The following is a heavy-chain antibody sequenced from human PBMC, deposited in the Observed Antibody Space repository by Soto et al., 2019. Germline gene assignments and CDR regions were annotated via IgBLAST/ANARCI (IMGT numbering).Heavy chain of an antibody. CDR2: IYYSGST. V-gene: IGHV4-39*01. D-gene: IGHD2-21*02. J-gene: IGHJ4*02. CDR1: GGSISSSSYY. CDR3: ARRVTYKYYFDY. Sequence: PEETLSLTCTVSGGSISSSSYYWGWIRQPPGKGLEWIGSIYYSGSTYYNPSLKSRVTISVDTSKNQFSLKLSSVTAADTAVYYCARRVTYKYYFDYWGQGTLVTVSS.